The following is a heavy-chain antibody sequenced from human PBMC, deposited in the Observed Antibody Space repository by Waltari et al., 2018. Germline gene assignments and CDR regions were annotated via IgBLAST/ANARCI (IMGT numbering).Heavy chain of an antibody. CDR3: AKGPKWELLPEPYFDY. Sequence: EVQLLESGGGLVQPGGSLRLSCAASGFTFSSYAMSWVRQAPGKWREWVLAIRGSGGSTYYADAVKGRFTISRDNSKNTLYLQMNSLRAEDTAVYYCAKGPKWELLPEPYFDYWGQGTLVTVSS. J-gene: IGHJ4*02. D-gene: IGHD1-26*01. CDR1: GFTFSSYA. CDR2: IRGSGGST. V-gene: IGHV3-23*01.